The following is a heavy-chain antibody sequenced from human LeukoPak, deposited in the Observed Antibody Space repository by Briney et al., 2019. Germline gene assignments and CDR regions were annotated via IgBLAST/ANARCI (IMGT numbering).Heavy chain of an antibody. CDR2: ISAYDGNT. D-gene: IGHD5-12*01. V-gene: IGHV1-18*01. CDR1: GYTFTSYG. CDR3: ARTRLRDYYMDV. J-gene: IGHJ6*03. Sequence: ASVKVSCKASGYTFTSYGISWVRQAPGQGLEWMGWISAYDGNTNYAQKLQGRVTMTTDTSTSTAYMELRSLRSDDTAVYYCARTRLRDYYMDVWGKGTTVTVSS.